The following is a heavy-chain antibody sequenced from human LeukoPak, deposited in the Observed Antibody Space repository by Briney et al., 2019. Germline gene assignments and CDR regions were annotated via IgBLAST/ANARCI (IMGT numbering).Heavy chain of an antibody. CDR3: TTIPGYSSNWYYPDY. CDR1: GFTFSNAW. V-gene: IGHV3-15*01. D-gene: IGHD6-13*01. Sequence: PGGSLRLSCAASGFTFSNAWMSWVRQAPGKGLEWVGRINTKIDGGTTDYAAPVKGRFTISRDDSKNALYLQMNSLETEDTAVYYCTTIPGYSSNWYYPDYWGQGTLVTVSS. CDR2: INTKIDGGTT. J-gene: IGHJ4*02.